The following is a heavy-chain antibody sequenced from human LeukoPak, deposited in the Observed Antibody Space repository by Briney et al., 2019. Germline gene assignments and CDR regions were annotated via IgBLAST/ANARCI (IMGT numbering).Heavy chain of an antibody. D-gene: IGHD5-18*01. J-gene: IGHJ6*03. CDR2: IIPIFGTA. V-gene: IGHV1-69*06. CDR3: ARTGIQLWLPHYYYYMDV. CDR1: GGTFSSYA. Sequence: SVKVSCKASGGTFSSYAISWVRQAPGQGLEWMGGIIPIFGTANYAQKFQGRVTITADKSTSTAYMELSSLRSEDTAVYYCARTGIQLWLPHYYYYMDVWGKGTTVTVSS.